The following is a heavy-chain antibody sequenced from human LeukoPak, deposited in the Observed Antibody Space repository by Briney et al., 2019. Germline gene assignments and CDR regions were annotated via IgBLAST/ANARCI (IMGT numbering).Heavy chain of an antibody. CDR2: IYYSGST. CDR3: AGGSSTGHYYYYGMDV. D-gene: IGHD5-18*01. J-gene: IGHJ6*02. CDR1: GGSISSSSYY. V-gene: IGHV4-39*01. Sequence: PSETLSLTCTVPGGSISSSSYYWGWIRQPPGKGLEWIGSIYYSGSTYYNPSLKSRVTISVDTSKNQFSLKLSSVTAADTAVYYCAGGSSTGHYYYYGMDVWGQGTTVTVSS.